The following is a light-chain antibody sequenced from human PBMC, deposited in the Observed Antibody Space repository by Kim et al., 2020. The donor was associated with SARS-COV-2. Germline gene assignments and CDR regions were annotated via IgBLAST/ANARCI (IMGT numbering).Light chain of an antibody. CDR3: QSADGSGTYV. J-gene: IGLJ1*01. V-gene: IGLV3-25*03. CDR2: KDN. Sequence: SPGQTARMTCSGDTLPEKQTDWYQQKSGQAPLLVIYKDNERPSGIPGRFSGSSSGTTVTLTISGVQAEDDADYYCQSADGSGTYVFGTGTKVTVL. CDR1: TLPEKQ.